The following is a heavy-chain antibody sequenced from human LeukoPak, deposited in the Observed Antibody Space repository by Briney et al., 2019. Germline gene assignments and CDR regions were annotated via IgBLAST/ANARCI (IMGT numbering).Heavy chain of an antibody. J-gene: IGHJ4*02. CDR2: IYYSGST. CDR1: GGSISSGGYY. Sequence: SETLSLTCTVSGGSISSGGYYWSWIRQHPGKGLEWIGYIYYSGSTYYNPSLKSRVTISVDTSKNQFSLKLSSVTAADTAVYYCARDVSGQWLGSFDYWGQGTLVTVSS. V-gene: IGHV4-31*03. D-gene: IGHD6-19*01. CDR3: ARDVSGQWLGSFDY.